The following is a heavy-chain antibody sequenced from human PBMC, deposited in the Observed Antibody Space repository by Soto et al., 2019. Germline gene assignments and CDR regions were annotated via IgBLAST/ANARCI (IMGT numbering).Heavy chain of an antibody. V-gene: IGHV4-59*08. J-gene: IGHJ4*02. CDR1: GGYISSYY. CDR2: IYYSGST. D-gene: IGHD4-17*01. Sequence: SETLSLTCTVSGGYISSYYWSWIRQPLGKGLEWIGYIYYSGSTNYNPSLKSRVTISVDTSKNQFSLKLSSVTAADTAVYYCARRAGTVTTEYYFDYWGQGTLVTVSS. CDR3: ARRAGTVTTEYYFDY.